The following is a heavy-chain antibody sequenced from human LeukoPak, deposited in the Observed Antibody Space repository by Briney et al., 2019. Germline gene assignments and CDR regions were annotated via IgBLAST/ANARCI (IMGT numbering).Heavy chain of an antibody. Sequence: GASVKVSCKASGGTFSSYATSWVRQAPGQGLEWMGGIIPIFGTANYAQKFQGRVTITADESTSTAYMELSSLRSEDTAVYYCARGGRYSGYDSRFDYWGQGTLVTVSS. D-gene: IGHD5-12*01. CDR2: IIPIFGTA. CDR3: ARGGRYSGYDSRFDY. V-gene: IGHV1-69*13. J-gene: IGHJ4*02. CDR1: GGTFSSYA.